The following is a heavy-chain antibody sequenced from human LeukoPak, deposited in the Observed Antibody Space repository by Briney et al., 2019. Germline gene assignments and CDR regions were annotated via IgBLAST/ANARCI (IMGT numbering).Heavy chain of an antibody. CDR3: AKMPAYYYDSSGYAFHFDY. CDR2: ISGSGGST. V-gene: IGHV3-23*01. J-gene: IGHJ4*02. Sequence: PGGSLRLSCAASGFTFATYAMSWVRQAPGKGLEWVSAISGSGGSTHYADSVRGRFTISRDNSKSTLYLQMNSLRAEDTAIYYCAKMPAYYYDSSGYAFHFDYWGQGTLVTVSS. CDR1: GFTFATYA. D-gene: IGHD3-22*01.